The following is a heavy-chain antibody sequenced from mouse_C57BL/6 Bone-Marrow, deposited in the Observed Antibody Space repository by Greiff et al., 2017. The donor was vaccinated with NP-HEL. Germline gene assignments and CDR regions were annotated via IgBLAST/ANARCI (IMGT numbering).Heavy chain of an antibody. D-gene: IGHD3-2*02. CDR2: ILPGCGST. J-gene: IGHJ2*01. CDR3: VGCSSDY. V-gene: IGHV1-9*01. CDR1: GYTFTGYW. Sequence: QVQLQQSGAELMQPGDSVKLSCKATGYTFTGYWIEWVKQRPGHGLEWIGEILPGCGSTKHNEKFKGKATFTADTSSTTAYRQHSRLTAADSAICYCVGCSSDYWGQGTTLTVSS.